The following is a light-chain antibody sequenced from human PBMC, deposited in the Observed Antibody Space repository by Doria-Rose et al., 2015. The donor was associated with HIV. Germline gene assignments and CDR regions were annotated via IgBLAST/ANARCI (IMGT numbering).Light chain of an antibody. V-gene: IGKV3D-7*01. CDR3: QQYYDTPS. CDR1: QSFSSTY. CDR2: WAS. J-gene: IGKJ3*01. Sequence: MTQSPGTLSLSPGERATLSCRASQSFSSTYLAWYQQKPGQAPKLLIYWASTRQSGVPARFSGSGSGTDFTLTISSLEAEDVAVYYCQQYYDTPSFGPGTTVDIK.